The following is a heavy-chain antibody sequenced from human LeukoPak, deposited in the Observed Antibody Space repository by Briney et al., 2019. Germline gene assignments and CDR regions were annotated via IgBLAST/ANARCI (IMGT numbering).Heavy chain of an antibody. CDR2: IYYSGST. CDR3: ARGEIVVVAADYRYYYYGMDV. V-gene: IGHV4-30-4*01. CDR1: GGSISSGDYY. Sequence: PSETLSLTCTVSGGSISSGDYYWSWIRQPPGKGLEWIVYIYYSGSTYYNPSLKSRVTISVDTSKNQFSLKLSSVTAADTAVYYCARGEIVVVAADYRYYYYGMDVWGQGTTVTVSS. J-gene: IGHJ6*02. D-gene: IGHD2-15*01.